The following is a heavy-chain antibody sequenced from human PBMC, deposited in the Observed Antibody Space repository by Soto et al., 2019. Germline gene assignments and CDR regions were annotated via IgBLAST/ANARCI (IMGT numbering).Heavy chain of an antibody. CDR1: GFTFSSYG. CDR3: ARDRGYCSGGSCYYYGMDV. D-gene: IGHD2-15*01. J-gene: IGHJ6*02. Sequence: QVQLVESGGGVVQPGRSLRLSCAASGFTFSSYGMHWVRQAPGKGLEWVAAIWYDGSNKYYADSVKGRFTISRDNSKNTMYLQMSSLRAEDTAVYYCARDRGYCSGGSCYYYGMDVRGQGTTVTVSS. V-gene: IGHV3-33*01. CDR2: IWYDGSNK.